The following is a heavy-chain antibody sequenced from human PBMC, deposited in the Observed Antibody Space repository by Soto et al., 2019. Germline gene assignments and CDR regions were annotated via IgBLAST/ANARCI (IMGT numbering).Heavy chain of an antibody. CDR2: IYYSGST. J-gene: IGHJ4*02. V-gene: IGHV4-30-4*01. Sequence: SETLSLTCTVSGGSISSGDYYWSWIRQPPGKGLEWIGYIYYSGSTYYNPSLKSRVTISVDTSKNQFSLKLSSVTAADTAVYYCARGYVDTAMVPDYWGQGTLVTVSS. CDR3: ARGYVDTAMVPDY. D-gene: IGHD5-18*01. CDR1: GGSISSGDYY.